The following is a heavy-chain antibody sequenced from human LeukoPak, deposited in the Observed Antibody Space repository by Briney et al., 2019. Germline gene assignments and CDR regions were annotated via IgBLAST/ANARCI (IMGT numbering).Heavy chain of an antibody. CDR2: ISGSGGST. CDR3: AKDALRFLEWLSGFDY. J-gene: IGHJ4*02. V-gene: IGHV3-23*01. D-gene: IGHD3-3*01. CDR1: GFTFSSYA. Sequence: GGSLRLSCAASGFTFSSYAMSWVRQAPGKGLEWVSAISGSGGSTYSADSVKGRFTTSRENSKNTLYLQMNSLRAEDTAVHYCAKDALRFLEWLSGFDYWGQGTLVTVSS.